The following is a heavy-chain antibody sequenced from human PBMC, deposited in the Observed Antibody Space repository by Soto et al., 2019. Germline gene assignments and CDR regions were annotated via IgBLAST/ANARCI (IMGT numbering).Heavy chain of an antibody. V-gene: IGHV3-48*03. CDR2: ISSGGSTI. CDR3: ARGAFWSGYPIDY. D-gene: IGHD3-3*01. Sequence: QPGGSLRLSCAVSGFTFISYEMNWVRQAPGKGLEWVSYISSGGSTIYYADSVKGRFTISRDNAKNSLYIQMNSLRAEDTALYYCARGAFWSGYPIDYWGLGTLVTVSS. J-gene: IGHJ4*02. CDR1: GFTFISYE.